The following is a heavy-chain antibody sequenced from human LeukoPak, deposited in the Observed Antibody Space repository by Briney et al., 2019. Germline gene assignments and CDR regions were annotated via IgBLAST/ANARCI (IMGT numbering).Heavy chain of an antibody. D-gene: IGHD5-24*01. V-gene: IGHV3-21*01. J-gene: IGHJ4*02. Sequence: KPGGSLRLSCAASGFTFSSYSMNWVRQAPGKGLGWVSSISSSSSYIYYADSVKGRVTISRDNAKNSLYLQMNSLRAEDTAVYYCARESRTTISPKLDYWGQGTLVTVSS. CDR3: ARESRTTISPKLDY. CDR2: ISSSSSYI. CDR1: GFTFSSYS.